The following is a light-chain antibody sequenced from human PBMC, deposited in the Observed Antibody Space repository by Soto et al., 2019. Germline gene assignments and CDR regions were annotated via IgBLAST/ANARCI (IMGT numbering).Light chain of an antibody. CDR3: QKYNIAPHT. CDR2: AAS. J-gene: IGKJ4*01. Sequence: DIQMTQSPSSLSASVGDRVTITCRTSQDISNYLAWYQQKPGKVPKLLIYAASTLQSGVPSRFSGGGSGTDFSLTISSLHPEDVAKYYCQKYNIAPHTFGGGTKVEIQ. V-gene: IGKV1-27*01. CDR1: QDISNY.